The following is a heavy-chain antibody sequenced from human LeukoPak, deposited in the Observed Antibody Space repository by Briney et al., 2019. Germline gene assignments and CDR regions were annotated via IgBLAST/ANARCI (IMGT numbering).Heavy chain of an antibody. CDR3: ARGRGYNYGYSDY. D-gene: IGHD5-18*01. Sequence: GGSLRLSCAASGFTFSSYSMNWVRQAPGKGLEWISYISSSSTIDYADSVKGRFTISRDNAKNSLYLQMNSLRAEDTAVYYCARGRGYNYGYSDYWGQGTLVTVSS. V-gene: IGHV3-48*04. J-gene: IGHJ4*02. CDR1: GFTFSSYS. CDR2: ISSSSTI.